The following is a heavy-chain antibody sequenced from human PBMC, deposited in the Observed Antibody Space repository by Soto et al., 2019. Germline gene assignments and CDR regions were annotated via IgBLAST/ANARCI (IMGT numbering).Heavy chain of an antibody. CDR1: GASISGFY. J-gene: IGHJ5*02. Sequence: PPETLSLTCTVSGASISGFYWSWIRKSAGKGLEWIGRIYATGTTDYNPSLKRRVMMSVDTSKKQFSLKLRSVTAADTAVYYCVRDGTKTLRDWFDPWGQGISVTVSS. V-gene: IGHV4-4*07. CDR2: IYATGTT. D-gene: IGHD1-1*01. CDR3: VRDGTKTLRDWFDP.